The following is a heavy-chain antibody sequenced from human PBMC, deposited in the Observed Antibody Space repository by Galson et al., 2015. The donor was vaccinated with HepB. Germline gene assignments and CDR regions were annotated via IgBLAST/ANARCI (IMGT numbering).Heavy chain of an antibody. Sequence: SVKVACKAAGGTFSSYAISWVRQVPGPGLEWMGGIIPIFGTANYAQKFQVRVKITAEESTSTAYTELSSRRSEATTVYYWAKAMDSLKLYDYVWGSYRPFDYWGQGTLVTVSA. CDR2: IIPIFGTA. CDR3: AKAMDSLKLYDYVWGSYRPFDY. V-gene: IGHV1-69*01. D-gene: IGHD3-16*01. J-gene: IGHJ4*02. CDR1: GGTFSSYA.